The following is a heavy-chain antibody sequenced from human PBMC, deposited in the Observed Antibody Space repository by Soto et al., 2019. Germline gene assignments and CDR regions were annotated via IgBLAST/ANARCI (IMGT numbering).Heavy chain of an antibody. CDR2: IYYSGST. CDR3: ARRWGTSFGF. J-gene: IGHJ4*02. CDR1: GGSISSYY. D-gene: IGHD7-27*01. Sequence: PSETLSLTCTVSGGSISSYYWSWIRQPPGKGLEWIGYIYYSGSTNYNPSLKSRVTISVDTSKNQFSLKESSVTAADTAVYYCARRWGTSFGFWGQGTLVTVSS. V-gene: IGHV4-59*01.